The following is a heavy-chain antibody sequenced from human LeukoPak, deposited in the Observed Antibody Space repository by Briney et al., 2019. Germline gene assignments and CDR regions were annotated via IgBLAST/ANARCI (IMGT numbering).Heavy chain of an antibody. CDR2: IIPILGIA. CDR3: ARRLDCSGGSCYSDI. CDR1: GGTFSSYA. V-gene: IGHV1-69*04. Sequence: ASVTVSCKASGGTFSSYAISWVRQAPGQGLEWVGRIIPILGIANYAQKFQGRVTITADKSTSTAYMELSSLRSEDTAVYYCARRLDCSGGSCYSDIWGQGTMVTVSS. J-gene: IGHJ3*02. D-gene: IGHD2-15*01.